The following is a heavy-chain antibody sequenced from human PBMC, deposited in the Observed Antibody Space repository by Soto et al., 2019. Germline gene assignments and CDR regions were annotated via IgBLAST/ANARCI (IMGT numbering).Heavy chain of an antibody. V-gene: IGHV3-74*01. CDR2: INSNGSST. Sequence: GGSLRLSCAASGFTFSSYWMHWVRQAQGKGLVWVSRINSNGSSTSYADSVKGRFTISRDNAKNTLYLQMNSLRAEDTAVYYCARGIVCTNGVCYTRYYYYGMDVWGQGTTVTVSS. CDR1: GFTFSSYW. J-gene: IGHJ6*02. CDR3: ARGIVCTNGVCYTRYYYYGMDV. D-gene: IGHD2-8*01.